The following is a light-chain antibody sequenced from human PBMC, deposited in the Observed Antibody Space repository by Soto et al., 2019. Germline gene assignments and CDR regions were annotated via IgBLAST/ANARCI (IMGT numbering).Light chain of an antibody. Sequence: DIQMTQSPSTLSASVGDRVTITCRASQSISSWLAWYQQKPGKAPKLLIYDASSLESGVPSRFSGSGSGTEFTLTISSLQPDDFAVYYCQHYNSSPPITFGQGTRLEIK. V-gene: IGKV1-5*01. J-gene: IGKJ5*01. CDR2: DAS. CDR1: QSISSW. CDR3: QHYNSSPPIT.